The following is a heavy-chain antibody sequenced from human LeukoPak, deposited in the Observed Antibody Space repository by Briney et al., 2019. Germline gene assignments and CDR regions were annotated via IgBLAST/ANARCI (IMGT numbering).Heavy chain of an antibody. CDR1: GYTFTTYY. CDR2: INPSGGST. J-gene: IGHJ4*02. D-gene: IGHD2-15*01. Sequence: GASVKVSCKASGYTFTTYYFHWVRQAPGQGLEWMGIINPSGGSTSYAQKFQDRVTMTRDTSTSTLYMELTSLISEDTAVYYCARDVSGGNCLFDYWGQGTLVTVSS. CDR3: ARDVSGGNCLFDY. V-gene: IGHV1-46*01.